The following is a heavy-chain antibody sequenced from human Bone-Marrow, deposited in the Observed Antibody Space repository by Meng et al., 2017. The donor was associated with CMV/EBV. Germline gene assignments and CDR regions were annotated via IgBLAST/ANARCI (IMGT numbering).Heavy chain of an antibody. CDR2: IYTSGST. CDR3: AGIAAAGTLWDYYYCMDV. Sequence: GSLRLSCTVSGGSISSYYWSWIRQPAGKGLEWIGRIYTSGSTNYNPSLKSRVTMSVDTSKNQFSLKLSSVTAADTAVYYCAGIAAAGTLWDYYYCMDVWGQGTTVTVSS. J-gene: IGHJ6*02. D-gene: IGHD6-13*01. CDR1: GGSISSYY. V-gene: IGHV4-4*07.